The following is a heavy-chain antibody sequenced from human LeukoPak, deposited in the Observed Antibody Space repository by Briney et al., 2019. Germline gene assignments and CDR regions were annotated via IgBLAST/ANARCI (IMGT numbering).Heavy chain of an antibody. CDR3: ARYAAVAAKYYYYYYGMDV. V-gene: IGHV3-11*01. J-gene: IGHJ6*02. CDR1: GFTFSDYY. D-gene: IGHD6-19*01. Sequence: GGSLRLSCASSGFTFSDYYMSWIRQATGKGLEWVSYISSSGSTIYYADSVKGRFTISRDNAKNSLYLQMNSVRAEDTAVYYCARYAAVAAKYYYYYYGMDVWGQGTTVTVSS. CDR2: ISSSGSTI.